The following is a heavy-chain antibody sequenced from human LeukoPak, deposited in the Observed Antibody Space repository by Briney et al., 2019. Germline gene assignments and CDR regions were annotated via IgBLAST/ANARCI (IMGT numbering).Heavy chain of an antibody. CDR2: IYDSGST. J-gene: IGHJ4*02. D-gene: IGHD2-8*01. V-gene: IGHV4-39*07. Sequence: SETLSLTCTVSGGSISSSSYYWGWIRQPPGKGLQWIGSIYDSGSTYSNPSLKSRLTISVDTSKNQFSLRLSSVTAADTAVYYCGRDKTKWDYWGRGTLVTVSS. CDR1: GGSISSSSYY. CDR3: GRDKTKWDY.